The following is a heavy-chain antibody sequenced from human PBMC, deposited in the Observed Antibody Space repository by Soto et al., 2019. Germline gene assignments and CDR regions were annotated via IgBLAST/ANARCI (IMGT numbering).Heavy chain of an antibody. D-gene: IGHD3-10*01. Sequence: ASVKVSCKASGYTFTSYGISWVRQAPGQGLEWMGWISAYNGNTNYAQKLQGRVTMTTDTSTSTAYMELRSLRSDDTAVYYCAIWFGELKYYYDYGMDVWGQGTTVTVSS. V-gene: IGHV1-18*01. CDR3: AIWFGELKYYYDYGMDV. CDR2: ISAYNGNT. J-gene: IGHJ6*02. CDR1: GYTFTSYG.